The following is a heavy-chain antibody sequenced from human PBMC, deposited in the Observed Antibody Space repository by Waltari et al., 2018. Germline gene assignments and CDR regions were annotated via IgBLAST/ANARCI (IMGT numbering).Heavy chain of an antibody. J-gene: IGHJ5*02. D-gene: IGHD3-3*01. CDR2: ISGNNGNT. CDR3: ARERHRLMEEGYLMALDP. Sequence: QVQLVQSGAEVKKPGASVKVSCKASGYTFSDYGISWVRQAPGQGLEWMGWISGNNGNTNQAQKFQGRRIMTEDTAATTVYMELTYLTSDDTAVYYCARERHRLMEEGYLMALDPWGQGTLVTVSS. V-gene: IGHV1-18*01. CDR1: GYTFSDYG.